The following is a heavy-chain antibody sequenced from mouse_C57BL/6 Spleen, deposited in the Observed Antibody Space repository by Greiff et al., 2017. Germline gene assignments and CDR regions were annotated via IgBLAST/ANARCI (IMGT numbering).Heavy chain of an antibody. J-gene: IGHJ4*01. CDR2: IHPSGSDT. Sequence: QVQLQQPGAELVKPGASVKVSCKASGYTFTSYWMPWVKQRPGQGLEWIGRIHPSGSDTNYNQKFKGKATLTVDKSSSTAYMQLSSLTSEDSAVYYCAISISYGYDESYYAMDCWGQGTSVTVSS. V-gene: IGHV1-74*01. D-gene: IGHD2-2*01. CDR1: GYTFTSYW. CDR3: AISISYGYDESYYAMDC.